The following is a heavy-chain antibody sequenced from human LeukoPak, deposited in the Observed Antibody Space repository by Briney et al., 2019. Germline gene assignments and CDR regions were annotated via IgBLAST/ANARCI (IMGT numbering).Heavy chain of an antibody. CDR3: ARISVGATPYIDV. CDR2: INHSGST. J-gene: IGHJ6*03. CDR1: GGSFSGYY. D-gene: IGHD1-26*01. Sequence: PETLSLTCGVYGGSFSGYYWIWIRQPPGKGLEWIGEINHSGSTNYNPSLKSRVTISIDTSKNQFSLKLSSVTAADTAIYYCARISVGATPYIDVWGKGTTVTVSS. V-gene: IGHV4-34*01.